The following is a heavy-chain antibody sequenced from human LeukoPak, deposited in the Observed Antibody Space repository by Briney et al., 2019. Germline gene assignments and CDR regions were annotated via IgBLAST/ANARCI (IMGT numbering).Heavy chain of an antibody. CDR3: ARHVGSSWPRSWFDP. D-gene: IGHD6-13*01. J-gene: IGHJ5*02. Sequence: SETLSLTCTVSGGSISSYYWSWIRQPPGKGLEWIGYIYTSGSTNYNPSLKSRVTISVDTSKNQFSLKLSSVTAADTAVYYCARHVGSSWPRSWFDPWGQGTLVTVSS. CDR1: GGSISSYY. V-gene: IGHV4-4*09. CDR2: IYTSGST.